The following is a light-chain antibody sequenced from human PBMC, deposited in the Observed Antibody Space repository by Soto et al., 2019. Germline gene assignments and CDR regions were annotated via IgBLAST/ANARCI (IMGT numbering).Light chain of an antibody. CDR3: QQSHTSPFA. CDR2: SAS. V-gene: IGKV1-39*01. CDR1: QNIDKS. J-gene: IGKJ3*01. Sequence: DIQMTQSPSSLSATVGDRVTLTCRANQNIDKSLNWYQQKPGKAPKVLIYSASRLESGVPSRFSASGSGTDFALTIANLQSDDFAMYFCQQSHTSPFAFGPGTRVDL.